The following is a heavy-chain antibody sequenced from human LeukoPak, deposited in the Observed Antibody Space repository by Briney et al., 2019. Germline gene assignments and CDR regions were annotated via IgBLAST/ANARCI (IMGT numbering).Heavy chain of an antibody. V-gene: IGHV4-59*01. D-gene: IGHD2-21*01. CDR2: IYYSGST. CDR1: VGSISSYY. J-gene: IGHJ5*02. Sequence: SETLSLTCTVSVGSISSYYLSWIRQPAGTGRGGMGGIYYSGSTNYNPPPKSRVTISVDTSKTQFSLKLSSVTAADTAVYYCARDYSSRFDPWGQGTLVTVSS. CDR3: ARDYSSRFDP.